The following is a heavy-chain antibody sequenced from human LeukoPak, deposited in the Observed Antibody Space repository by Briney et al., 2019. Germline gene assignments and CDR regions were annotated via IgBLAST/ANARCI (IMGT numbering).Heavy chain of an antibody. CDR1: GYTFTSYD. J-gene: IGHJ4*02. CDR3: ARDEAVTGYFDY. Sequence: ASVKVSCKASGYTFTSYDINWVRQATGQGLEWMGWMNPNSGNTGYAQKFQGRVTMTRDTSTSTVYMELSSLRSEDTAVYYCARDEAVTGYFDYWGQGTLVTVSS. V-gene: IGHV1-8*01. CDR2: MNPNSGNT. D-gene: IGHD3-10*01.